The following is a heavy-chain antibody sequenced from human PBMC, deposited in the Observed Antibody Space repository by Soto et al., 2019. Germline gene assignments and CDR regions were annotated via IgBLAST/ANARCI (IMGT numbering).Heavy chain of an antibody. CDR1: GFTFSSYG. V-gene: IGHV3-33*01. Sequence: QVQLVESGGGVVQPGRSLRLSCAASGFTFSSYGMHWVRQAPGKGLEWVALIWYDGSNKYYGDSVKGRFTISRDNSKNTLYLQMNSLRAEDTAVYYCARDLVDCTSTTFYTDGMDVWGQGTTVTVSS. J-gene: IGHJ6*02. CDR3: ARDLVDCTSTTFYTDGMDV. D-gene: IGHD2-2*02. CDR2: IWYDGSNK.